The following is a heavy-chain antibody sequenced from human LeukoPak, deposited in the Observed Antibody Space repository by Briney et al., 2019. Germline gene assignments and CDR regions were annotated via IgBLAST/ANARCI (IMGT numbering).Heavy chain of an antibody. CDR3: AIDQAVVAGYYYYGMDV. CDR1: GGSVSGGSYY. J-gene: IGHJ6*04. Sequence: SETLSLTCTVSGGSVSGGSYYWSWIRQPPGKGLEWIGCIYYSGSTNYNPSLQSRVTISVDTSKNQFSLELNSVTAADTAVYYCAIDQAVVAGYYYYGMDVWGKGTTVTVSS. V-gene: IGHV4-61*01. D-gene: IGHD6-19*01. CDR2: IYYSGST.